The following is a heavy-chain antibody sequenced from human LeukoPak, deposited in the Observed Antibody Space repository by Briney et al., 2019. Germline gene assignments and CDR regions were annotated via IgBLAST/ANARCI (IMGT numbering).Heavy chain of an antibody. J-gene: IGHJ6*02. CDR3: ARDRGTSGAAAGNYYYYYYGMDV. CDR1: GYTFTGYY. Sequence: ASVKVSCKASGYTFTGYYMHWVRQAPGQGLEWMGWINPNSGGTNYAQKFQGRVTMTRDTSISTAYMELCRLRSDDTAVYYCARDRGTSGAAAGNYYYYYYGMDVWGQGTTVTVSS. CDR2: INPNSGGT. D-gene: IGHD6-13*01. V-gene: IGHV1-2*02.